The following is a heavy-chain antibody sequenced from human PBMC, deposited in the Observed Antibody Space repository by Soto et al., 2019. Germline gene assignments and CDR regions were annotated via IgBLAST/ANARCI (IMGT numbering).Heavy chain of an antibody. V-gene: IGHV3-23*01. J-gene: IGHJ4*02. Sequence: GGSLRLSCAASGFTFSSYAMSWVRQAPGKGLEWVSAISGSGGSTYYADSVKGRFTISRDNSKNTLYLQMNSLRAEDTAVYYCAKGSPQLRFLEWLRERNAQEPFDYWGQGTLVTVSS. CDR3: AKGSPQLRFLEWLRERNAQEPFDY. CDR1: GFTFSSYA. D-gene: IGHD3-3*01. CDR2: ISGSGGST.